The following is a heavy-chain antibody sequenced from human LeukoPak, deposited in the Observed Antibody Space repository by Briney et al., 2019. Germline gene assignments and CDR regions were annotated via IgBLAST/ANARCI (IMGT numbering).Heavy chain of an antibody. J-gene: IGHJ4*02. CDR2: ISPYNGDT. V-gene: IGHV1-18*01. Sequence: ASVKVSCKASGYTFSLYDINWVRQAPGQGLEWMGCISPYNGDTNYAPRLQGRVTMTTDTSTTTAYMELRSLRSDDTAVYYCVGARIGSVPDYWGQGTLVTVSS. CDR3: VGARIGSVPDY. CDR1: GYTFSLYD. D-gene: IGHD3-16*01.